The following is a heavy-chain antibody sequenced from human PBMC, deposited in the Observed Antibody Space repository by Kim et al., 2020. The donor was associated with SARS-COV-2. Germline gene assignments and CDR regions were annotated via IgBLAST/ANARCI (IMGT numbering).Heavy chain of an antibody. Sequence: GGSLRLSCAASGFTFSSYAMHWVRQAPGKGLEWVAVISYDGSNKYYADSVKGRFTISRDNSKNTLYLQMNSLRAEDTAVYYCARGGSIAPRGVYCYMDV. CDR2: ISYDGSNK. CDR3: ARGGSIAPRGVYCYMDV. CDR1: GFTFSSYA. D-gene: IGHD6-6*01. V-gene: IGHV3-30-3*01. J-gene: IGHJ6*03.